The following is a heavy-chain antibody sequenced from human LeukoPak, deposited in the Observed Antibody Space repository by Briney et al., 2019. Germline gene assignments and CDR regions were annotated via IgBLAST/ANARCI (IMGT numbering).Heavy chain of an antibody. CDR1: GYTFTSSA. CDR3: ATDLKKGDSGCFDY. D-gene: IGHD6-19*01. V-gene: IGHV7-4-1*02. J-gene: IGHJ4*02. Sequence: ASVKVSCKASGYTFTSSALNWVRQAPGQGLEWMGWINTNTGNPTYAQGFTGRFVFSLDTSVSTAYLHISSLETEDTAIYYCATDLKKGDSGCFDYWGQGTLVTVSS. CDR2: INTNTGNP.